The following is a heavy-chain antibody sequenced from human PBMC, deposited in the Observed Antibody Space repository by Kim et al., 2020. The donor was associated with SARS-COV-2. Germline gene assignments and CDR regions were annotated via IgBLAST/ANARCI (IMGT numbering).Heavy chain of an antibody. V-gene: IGHV3-23*01. CDR2: IGRVGART. Sequence: GGSLRLSCAASGFTFSSYDMTWVRQAPGKGLEWVSTIGRVGARTDYADSVKGRFTISRDNSKNTLYLQMNSLRAEDTALYYCARDTRGPDYWGQGTLVTVSS. D-gene: IGHD5-18*01. CDR1: GFTFSSYD. J-gene: IGHJ4*02. CDR3: ARDTRGPDY.